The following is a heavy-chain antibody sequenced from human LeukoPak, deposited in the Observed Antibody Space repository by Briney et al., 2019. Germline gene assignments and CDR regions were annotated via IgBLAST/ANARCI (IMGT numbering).Heavy chain of an antibody. CDR3: ARDNDSSGYYYVPGY. CDR2: INPNSGGT. Sequence: ASVNVSCKASGYTFTGYYMHWVRQAPGQGLEWMGWINPNSGGTNYAQKFQGRVTMTRDTSISTAYMELSRLRSDDTAVYYCARDNDSSGYYYVPGYWGLGTLVTVSS. D-gene: IGHD3-22*01. J-gene: IGHJ4*02. V-gene: IGHV1-2*02. CDR1: GYTFTGYY.